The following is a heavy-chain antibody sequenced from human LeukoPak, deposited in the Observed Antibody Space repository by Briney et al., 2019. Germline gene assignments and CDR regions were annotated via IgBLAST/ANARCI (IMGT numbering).Heavy chain of an antibody. Sequence: GASVKVSCKASGYTFTSYYMHLVRQAPGQGLEWMGIINPSGGSTSYAQKFQGKVTMTRYTSTSTVYMELSSLRSEDTAVYYCARDLRGGYDFPFDYWGQGTLVTVSS. V-gene: IGHV1-46*03. D-gene: IGHD5-12*01. J-gene: IGHJ4*02. CDR2: INPSGGST. CDR3: ARDLRGGYDFPFDY. CDR1: GYTFTSYY.